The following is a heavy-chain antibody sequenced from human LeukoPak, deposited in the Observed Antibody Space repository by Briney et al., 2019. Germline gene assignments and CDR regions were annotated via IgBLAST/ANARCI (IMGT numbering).Heavy chain of an antibody. CDR1: GGSFRGYY. Sequence: SETLSLTCAVSGGSFRGYYWSWIRHPPQQELEWIGELNQSGSTTHNPSLKSRVTISVDTSKNQFSLKLSSVTAADTAVYYCARGPVMEKQRDRRFDLWGQGTRVTVSS. CDR3: ARGPVMEKQRDRRFDL. J-gene: IGHJ5*02. V-gene: IGHV4-34*01. CDR2: LNQSGST. D-gene: IGHD1-1*01.